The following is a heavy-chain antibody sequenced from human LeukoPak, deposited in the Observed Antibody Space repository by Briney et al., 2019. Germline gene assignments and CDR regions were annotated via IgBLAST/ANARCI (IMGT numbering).Heavy chain of an antibody. CDR3: SAGATTYCGEDCYPSFFFYHGIDV. Sequence: GASVKVSCKTSGYTFTNYYIHWVRQAPGQGLEWMGVINPSGGSTTYAQKFQGRVTMTRDTSTSTVYMELRSLRSDDTAVYYCSAGATTYCGEDCYPSFFFYHGIDVWGQGTTVTVSS. CDR2: INPSGGST. D-gene: IGHD2-21*02. CDR1: GYTFTNYY. V-gene: IGHV1-46*01. J-gene: IGHJ6*02.